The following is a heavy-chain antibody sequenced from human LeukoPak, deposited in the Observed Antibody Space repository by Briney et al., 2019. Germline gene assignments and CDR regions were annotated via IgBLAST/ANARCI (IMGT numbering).Heavy chain of an antibody. D-gene: IGHD2-15*01. V-gene: IGHV6-1*01. CDR3: ARGYCSGGGCPNPFDF. CDR2: TYYTSEWYI. CDR1: GDSVSSNTAA. J-gene: IGHJ4*02. Sequence: SQTLSLTCAISGDSVSSNTAAWNWIRQSPSRGLEWLGRTYYTSEWYIDYAVSVKSRITINPDTSKNQFSLQLTSVTPEDTAVYYCARGYCSGGGCPNPFDFWGQGALVTVSP.